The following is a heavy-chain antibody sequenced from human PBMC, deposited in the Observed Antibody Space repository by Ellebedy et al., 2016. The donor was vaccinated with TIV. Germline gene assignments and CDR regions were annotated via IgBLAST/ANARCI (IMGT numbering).Heavy chain of an antibody. D-gene: IGHD1-26*01. Sequence: SVKVSXXASGGTFSSYAISWVRQAPGQGLEWMGGIIPIFGTANYAQKFQGRVTITADESTSTAYMELSSLRSEDTAVYYCARDWVKSGSYGGYFDYWGQGTLVTVSS. CDR2: IIPIFGTA. V-gene: IGHV1-69*13. J-gene: IGHJ4*02. CDR1: GGTFSSYA. CDR3: ARDWVKSGSYGGYFDY.